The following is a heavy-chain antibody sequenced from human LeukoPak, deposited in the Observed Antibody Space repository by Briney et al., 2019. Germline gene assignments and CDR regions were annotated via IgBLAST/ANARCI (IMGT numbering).Heavy chain of an antibody. CDR1: GYTFTNYG. V-gene: IGHV1-18*01. CDR2: INPENGNT. CDR3: ARVQGYYYHYLDV. Sequence: ASVKVPCKATGYTFTNYGVTWVRQAPGQGLEWVGWINPENGNTNYAGAFQGRVTMTTDTSTNTAYMELRSLRSDDTAVYYCARVQGYYYHYLDVWGKGTTVTVSS. J-gene: IGHJ6*03.